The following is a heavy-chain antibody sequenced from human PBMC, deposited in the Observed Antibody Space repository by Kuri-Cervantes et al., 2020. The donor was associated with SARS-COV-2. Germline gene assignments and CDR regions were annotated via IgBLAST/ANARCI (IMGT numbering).Heavy chain of an antibody. CDR2: VYTSGIT. J-gene: IGHJ4*02. Sequence: GSLRLSCAVSGASISSYYWNWIRQPAGKGLEWIGRVYTSGITNYNPSLKSRVTMSVDTSNNQFSLKLNSVTAADTAVYYCARSIAAAGPIDYWGQGTLVTVSS. D-gene: IGHD6-13*01. CDR1: GASISSYY. CDR3: ARSIAAAGPIDY. V-gene: IGHV4-4*07.